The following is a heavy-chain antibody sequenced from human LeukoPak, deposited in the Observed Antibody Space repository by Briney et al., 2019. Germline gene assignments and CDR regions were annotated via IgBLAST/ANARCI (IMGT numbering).Heavy chain of an antibody. J-gene: IGHJ4*02. CDR1: GYTFTGYY. CDR3: ARDHGGGGLRGFDY. CDR2: INPNSGGT. D-gene: IGHD2-21*01. V-gene: IGHV1-2*04. Sequence: ASVKVSCKASGYTFTGYYMHWVRQAPGQGLEWMGWINPNSGGTNYAQKFQGWVTMTRDTSISTAYMELSRLRSEDTAVYYCARDHGGGGLRGFDYWGQGTLVTVSS.